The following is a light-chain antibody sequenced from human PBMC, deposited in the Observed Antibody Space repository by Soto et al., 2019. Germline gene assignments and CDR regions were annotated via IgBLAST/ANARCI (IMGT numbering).Light chain of an antibody. CDR3: QHYGSSLWT. V-gene: IGKV3-20*01. CDR1: QSVSSSY. Sequence: EIVLTQSPGTLSLSPGERATLSCRASQSVSSSYLAWYQQKPGQAPRLLIYGASNRATGIPDRFSGSESGTDFTLTIRRLEPQDFAVYYCQHYGSSLWTFGQGTKVEIK. CDR2: GAS. J-gene: IGKJ1*01.